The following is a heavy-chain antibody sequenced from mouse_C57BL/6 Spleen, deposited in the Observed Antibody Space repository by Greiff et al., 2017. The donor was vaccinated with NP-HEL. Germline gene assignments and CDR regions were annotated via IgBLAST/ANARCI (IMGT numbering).Heavy chain of an antibody. J-gene: IGHJ4*01. Sequence: EVHLVESGGGLVQPGGSLKLSCAASGFTFSDYYMYWVRQTPEKRLEWVAYISNGGGSTYYPATVKGRFTISRDNAKNTLYLQMSRLKSEDTAMYYCARRGYYGSSYYAMDYWGQGTSVTVSS. V-gene: IGHV5-12*01. D-gene: IGHD1-1*01. CDR2: ISNGGGST. CDR3: ARRGYYGSSYYAMDY. CDR1: GFTFSDYY.